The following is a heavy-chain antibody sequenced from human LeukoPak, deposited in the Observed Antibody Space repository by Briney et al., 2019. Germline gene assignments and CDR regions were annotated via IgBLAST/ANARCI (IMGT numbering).Heavy chain of an antibody. CDR1: GFTVSSNY. D-gene: IGHD3-10*01. V-gene: IGHV3-53*01. Sequence: GGSLRLSCAASGFTVSSNYMGWVRQAPGMGLEWVSVIYSGGSTYYTDSVKGRFTISRDNSKNTLYLQMNSLRAEDTAVYYCARHSGGYPSYFDYWGQGTLVTVSS. CDR3: ARHSGGYPSYFDY. J-gene: IGHJ4*02. CDR2: IYSGGST.